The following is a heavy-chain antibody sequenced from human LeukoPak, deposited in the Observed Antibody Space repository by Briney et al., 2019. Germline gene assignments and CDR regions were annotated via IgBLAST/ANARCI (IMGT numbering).Heavy chain of an antibody. Sequence: GGSLRLSCAASGFTFSSYAMSWVRQAPGKGLEWVSAISGSGGSTYYADSMKGRFTISRDNSKNTLYLQMNSLRAEDTAVYYRARSDGDFGDYWGQGTLVTVSS. CDR2: ISGSGGST. CDR3: ARSDGDFGDY. J-gene: IGHJ4*02. D-gene: IGHD2-21*01. CDR1: GFTFSSYA. V-gene: IGHV3-23*01.